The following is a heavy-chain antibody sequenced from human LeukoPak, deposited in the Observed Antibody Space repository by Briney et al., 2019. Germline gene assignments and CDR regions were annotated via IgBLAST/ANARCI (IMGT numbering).Heavy chain of an antibody. D-gene: IGHD3-10*01. V-gene: IGHV1-69*04. Sequence: SVKVSCEASGGTYSIYAISCVPQAPGQGREWRGRIIPLLGIANYAQKFQGRVTITADKSTSTAYRELSSLRSEDTAVYYYARGFAGIKDLDYWGQGTLVTVSS. CDR2: IIPLLGIA. CDR1: GGTYSIYA. CDR3: ARGFAGIKDLDY. J-gene: IGHJ4*02.